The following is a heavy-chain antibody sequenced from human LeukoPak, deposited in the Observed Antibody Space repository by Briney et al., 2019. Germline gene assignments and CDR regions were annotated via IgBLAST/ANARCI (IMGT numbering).Heavy chain of an antibody. CDR3: TRDASGDTISGPRMDA. J-gene: IGHJ6*02. V-gene: IGHV3-7*05. D-gene: IGHD3-3*01. CDR1: AFTFRTYW. Sequence: GGSLRLFCAASAFTFRTYWMSWVRQAPGKGLEWVAMIKPDGSEKYYVDSVKGLFTISRDNAENSLYLQMTSLRAEDTAVYYCTRDASGDTISGPRMDAWGQGTTVTVSS. CDR2: IKPDGSEK.